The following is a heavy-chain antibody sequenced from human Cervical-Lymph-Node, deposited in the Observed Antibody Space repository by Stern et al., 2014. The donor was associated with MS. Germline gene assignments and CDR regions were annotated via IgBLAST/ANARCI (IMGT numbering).Heavy chain of an antibody. CDR3: ARERGDGYNFVDY. D-gene: IGHD5-24*01. Sequence: QVQLQESGPGLAKPSETLSLSCSVSGGTVSSGSYYWNWIRQPPGKGPEWIGYIYDSGRTDYNPSFKSRVTISVDTSKNQFSLKLRSVTAADTALYYCARERGDGYNFVDYWGQGILVTVSS. CDR2: IYDSGRT. J-gene: IGHJ4*02. V-gene: IGHV4-61*01. CDR1: GGTVSSGSYY.